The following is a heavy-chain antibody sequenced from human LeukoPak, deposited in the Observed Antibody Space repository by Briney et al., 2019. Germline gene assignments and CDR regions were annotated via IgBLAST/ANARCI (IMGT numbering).Heavy chain of an antibody. Sequence: SETLSLTCTVSGGSISSYYWSWIRQPPGKGLEWIGYIYYSGSTNYNPSLKSRVTISVDTSKNQFSLKLSSMTAADTAVYYCARVVGATRGPSFDYWGQGTLVTVSS. CDR1: GGSISSYY. CDR2: IYYSGST. D-gene: IGHD1-26*01. J-gene: IGHJ4*02. V-gene: IGHV4-59*01. CDR3: ARVVGATRGPSFDY.